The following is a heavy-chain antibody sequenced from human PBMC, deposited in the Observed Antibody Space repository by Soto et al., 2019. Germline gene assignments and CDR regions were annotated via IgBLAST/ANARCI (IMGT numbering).Heavy chain of an antibody. D-gene: IGHD3-3*01. V-gene: IGHV2-5*02. CDR1: GFSLTTSGVG. CDR3: AHRVLRTVFGLVTTTAIYFDF. Sequence: QITLNESGPTVVRPTETLTLTCRFSGFSLTTSGVGVGWIRQSPGKSPEWIALIYWDDDKRDSASLKSRLTITKDTSKNQVVLTVSDLDPTDTATYYCAHRVLRTVFGLVTTTAIYFDFWGQGTPVAVSS. J-gene: IGHJ4*02. CDR2: IYWDDDK.